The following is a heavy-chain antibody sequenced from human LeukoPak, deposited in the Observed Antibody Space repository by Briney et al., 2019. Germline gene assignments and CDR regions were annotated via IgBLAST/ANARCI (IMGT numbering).Heavy chain of an antibody. J-gene: IGHJ4*02. CDR2: ISPDGSNK. CDR3: SNEGGVYLPFAD. D-gene: IGHD2-8*01. CDR1: GFRFDDYA. V-gene: IGHV3-30*18. Sequence: GGSLRLSCAASGFRFDDYALHWVRQAPGKGVEWVAVISPDGSNKYYADSVNGRFTISRDNSKSTLYLQMNTLTVEDTAIYHCSNEGGVYLPFADWGQGTRVTVSS.